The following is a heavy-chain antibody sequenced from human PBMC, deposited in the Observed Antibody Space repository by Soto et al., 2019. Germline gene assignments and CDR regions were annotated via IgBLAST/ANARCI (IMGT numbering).Heavy chain of an antibody. CDR2: ISTYNGDT. V-gene: IGHV1-18*01. J-gene: IGHJ6*02. D-gene: IGHD5-12*01. CDR1: GGTFSSYA. Sequence: ASVKVSCKASGGTFSSYAISWVRQAPGQGLEWMGWISTYNGDTNYAQTFQGRVTMTTDTSTSTVHMEVRSLRSDDTAVYYCAGEGVAPYYYYGMDVWGQGTPVTVSS. CDR3: AGEGVAPYYYYGMDV.